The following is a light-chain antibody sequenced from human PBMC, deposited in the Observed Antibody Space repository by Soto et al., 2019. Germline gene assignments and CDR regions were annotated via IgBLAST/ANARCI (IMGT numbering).Light chain of an antibody. V-gene: IGLV2-11*01. J-gene: IGLJ7*01. CDR1: SSDVGGYNH. CDR2: DVT. Sequence: QSALTQPPSVSGSPGQSVAISCTGTSSDVGGYNHVSWYRQHPGKAPKLMIYDVTERPSGVPDRFSGSKSGNTASLTISGLQDEDEADYYCCSDAGSYTSVFGGGTQLTVL. CDR3: CSDAGSYTSV.